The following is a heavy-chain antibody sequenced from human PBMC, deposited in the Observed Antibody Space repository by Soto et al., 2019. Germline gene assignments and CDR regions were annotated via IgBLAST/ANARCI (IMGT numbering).Heavy chain of an antibody. CDR3: ARGLRSEWLRLGGFDY. CDR1: GGSISSYY. D-gene: IGHD5-12*01. V-gene: IGHV4-59*01. J-gene: IGHJ4*02. CDR2: IYYSGST. Sequence: PSETLSLTCTVSGGSISSYYWSWIRQPPGKGLEWIGYIYYSGSTNYNPSLKSRVTISVDTSKNQFSLKLSSVTAADTAVYYCARGLRSEWLRLGGFDYWGQGTLVTVSS.